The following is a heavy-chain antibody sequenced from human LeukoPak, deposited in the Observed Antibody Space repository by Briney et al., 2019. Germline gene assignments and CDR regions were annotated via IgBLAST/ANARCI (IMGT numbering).Heavy chain of an antibody. CDR1: GGSISSYY. Sequence: SETLSLTCTVPGGSISSYYWRWIRQPPGKGLEWIGYIYYSGSTNYNPSLKSRVTISVDTSKNQFSLKLNSVTAADTAVYYCARVRPIFGVVSPYYRDVWGKGTTVIVSS. D-gene: IGHD3-3*01. CDR2: IYYSGST. V-gene: IGHV4-59*01. J-gene: IGHJ6*03. CDR3: ARVRPIFGVVSPYYRDV.